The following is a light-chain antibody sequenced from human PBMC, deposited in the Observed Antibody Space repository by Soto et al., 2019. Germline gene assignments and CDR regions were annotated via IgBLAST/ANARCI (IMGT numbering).Light chain of an antibody. V-gene: IGKV3-15*01. CDR2: DAS. CDR1: QRIYRN. CDR3: QQYDKWPPIT. Sequence: EVEMTQSPATLSVSPGDRAALSCRASQRIYRNLAWYQHIPVQAPRLLIYDASTRAAGVPARFSGSGSGTEFTLTISSLQSEDFAFYYCQQYDKWPPITFGQGTRLEI. J-gene: IGKJ5*01.